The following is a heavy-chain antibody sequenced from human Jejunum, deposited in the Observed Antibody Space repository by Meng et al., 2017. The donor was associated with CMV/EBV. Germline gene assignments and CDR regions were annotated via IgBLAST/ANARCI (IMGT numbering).Heavy chain of an antibody. CDR1: GGAIRSSDNY. Sequence: YGGAIRSSDNYWGWIRERPRKGHEWIGTISYRGDAYCSTSLGSRLTISVDTSKNQFSLRLRTVTAADTAVYCCARVTVVSQRFDYWGQGTRVTVSS. D-gene: IGHD6-25*01. J-gene: IGHJ4*02. CDR3: ARVTVVSQRFDY. V-gene: IGHV4-39*07. CDR2: ISYRGDA.